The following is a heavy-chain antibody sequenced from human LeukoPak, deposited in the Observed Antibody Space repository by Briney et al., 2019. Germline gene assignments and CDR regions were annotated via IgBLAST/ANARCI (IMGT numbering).Heavy chain of an antibody. Sequence: SGGSLRLSCSASGFTFSSYAMYWVRQAPGKGLEYVSAISSNGGSTYYADSVKGRFTIYRDNSKNTLYLQMSSLRAEDTAVYYCVKDVVVVPAAIIYDAFDIWGQGTMVTVSS. CDR2: ISSNGGST. CDR3: VKDVVVVPAAIIYDAFDI. D-gene: IGHD2-2*02. J-gene: IGHJ3*02. CDR1: GFTFSSYA. V-gene: IGHV3-64D*06.